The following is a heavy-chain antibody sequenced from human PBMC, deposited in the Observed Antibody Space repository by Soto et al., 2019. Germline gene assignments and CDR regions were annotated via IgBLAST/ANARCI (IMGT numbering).Heavy chain of an antibody. V-gene: IGHV1-18*04. CDR3: AGWPPSGSFSLTPRY. Sequence: QVQLVQSGPEVKKPGASVKVSCKASGYSFHNFGIIWVRQAPGQGLEWMGWISGQIAKTNYAQKFQGKVTMTTDTSTSTAYMELNTLTSDDTAMYYCAGWPPSGSFSLTPRYWGQGTLVTVSS. J-gene: IGHJ4*02. D-gene: IGHD1-26*01. CDR1: GYSFHNFG. CDR2: ISGQIAKT.